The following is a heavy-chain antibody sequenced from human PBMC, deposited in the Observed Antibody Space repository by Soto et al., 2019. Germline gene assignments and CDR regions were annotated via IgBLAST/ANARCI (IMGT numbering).Heavy chain of an antibody. CDR2: LSGSGGT. CDR1: GFTFSSYA. D-gene: IGHD3-16*02. J-gene: IGHJ4*02. CDR3: AKEKDYDYVWASSRYTSDY. Sequence: PGGSLRLSCAASGFTFSSYAMSWVRQAPGKGLEWVSGLSGSGGTLYADSVKGRFTISRDNSKNTLYLQMNSLRAEDAAIYYCAKEKDYDYVWASSRYTSDYWGQGTLVTVSS. V-gene: IGHV3-23*01.